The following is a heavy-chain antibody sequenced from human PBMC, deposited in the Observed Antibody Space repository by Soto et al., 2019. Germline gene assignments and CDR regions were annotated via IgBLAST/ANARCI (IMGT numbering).Heavy chain of an antibody. CDR2: INPNSGGT. CDR3: ARGGQYSNSWYLGGTYYFYYDMDV. V-gene: IGHV1-2*04. J-gene: IGHJ6*02. D-gene: IGHD6-13*01. CDR1: GYTFTGYY. Sequence: ASVKVSCKASGYTFTGYYMHWVRQAPGQGLEWMGWINPNSGGTNYAQKFQGWVTMTRDTSIGTAYMELTRLRSDDTAVYYCARGGQYSNSWYLGGTYYFYYDMDVWGQGTTVTVSS.